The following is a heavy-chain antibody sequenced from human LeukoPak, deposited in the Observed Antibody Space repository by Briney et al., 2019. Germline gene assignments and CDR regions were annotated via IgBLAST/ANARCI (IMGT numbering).Heavy chain of an antibody. CDR2: MYFDGSS. J-gene: IGHJ4*02. V-gene: IGHV4-59*01. Sequence: PSETLSLTCAVSGASINSYYWSWIRQTPGKRLEWIAYMYFDGSSNYNPSLEGRVTIFLDTPKNRLSLKLTSVTPADTAVYYCARGQGFGEDWGQGTLVTVSS. CDR3: ARGQGFGED. D-gene: IGHD3-10*01. CDR1: GASINSYY.